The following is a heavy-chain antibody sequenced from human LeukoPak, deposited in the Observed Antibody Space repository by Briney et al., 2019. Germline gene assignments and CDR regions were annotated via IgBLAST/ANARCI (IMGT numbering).Heavy chain of an antibody. D-gene: IGHD6-19*01. V-gene: IGHV3-23*01. J-gene: IGHJ4*02. CDR2: ISGSGGST. CDR1: GFTFSSYA. Sequence: GGSLRLSCAASGFTFSSYAMSWVRQAPGKGLEWVSAISGSGGSTYYADPVKGRFTISRDNSKNTLYLQMNSLRAEDTAVYYCATGGWLVENGYWGQGTLVTVSS. CDR3: ATGGWLVENGY.